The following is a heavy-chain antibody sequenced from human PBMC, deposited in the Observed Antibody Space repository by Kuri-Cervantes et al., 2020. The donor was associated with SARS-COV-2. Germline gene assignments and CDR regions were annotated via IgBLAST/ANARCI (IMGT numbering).Heavy chain of an antibody. CDR3: ARGVSHIAAAGLYYFDC. CDR1: GYTFTSYN. D-gene: IGHD6-13*01. V-gene: IGHV1-46*01. Sequence: ASVKVSCKASGYTFTSYNMHWVRQAPGQGLEWMGIINPSGGSTSYAQKFQGRVTMTRDTSTSTVYMELSSLRSEDTAVYYCARGVSHIAAAGLYYFDCWGQGTLVTDSS. J-gene: IGHJ4*02. CDR2: INPSGGST.